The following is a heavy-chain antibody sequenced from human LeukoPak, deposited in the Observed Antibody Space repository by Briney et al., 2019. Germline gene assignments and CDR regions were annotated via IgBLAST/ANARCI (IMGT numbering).Heavy chain of an antibody. Sequence: SETLSLTCTVSGGSISSSSYYWGWIRQPPGKGLEWIGNIYYSGSTYYNPSLKSRVTISVDTSKKQFSLKLSSVTAADTAVYYCARLLYSYGYYRLYFDYWGQGTLVTVSS. J-gene: IGHJ4*02. CDR2: IYYSGST. CDR1: GGSISSSSYY. D-gene: IGHD5-18*01. CDR3: ARLLYSYGYYRLYFDY. V-gene: IGHV4-39*01.